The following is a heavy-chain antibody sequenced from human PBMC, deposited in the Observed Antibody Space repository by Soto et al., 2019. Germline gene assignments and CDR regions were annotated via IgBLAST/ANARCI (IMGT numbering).Heavy chain of an antibody. V-gene: IGHV4-59*01. D-gene: IGHD3-3*01. J-gene: IGHJ3*02. CDR2: IYYSGST. CDR1: GGSISSYY. Sequence: SETLSLTCTVSGGSISSYYWSWIRQPPGKGLEWIGYIYYSGSTNYNPSLMSRVTISVDTSKNQFSLKLSSVTAADTAVYYCSRRDSDAFDIWGQGTMVTVS. CDR3: SRRDSDAFDI.